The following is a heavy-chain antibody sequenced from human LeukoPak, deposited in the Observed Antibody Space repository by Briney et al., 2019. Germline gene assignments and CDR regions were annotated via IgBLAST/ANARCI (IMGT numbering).Heavy chain of an antibody. D-gene: IGHD6-13*01. CDR2: ISAYDGNT. V-gene: IGHV1-18*01. J-gene: IGHJ5*02. Sequence: ASVKVSCKASGYTLTKFVISWVRQAPGQGLEWVGWISAYDGNTEYAQNFQGRVTMTTDTSTSTAYMDLRSLTSDDTAVYHCARDKVIASAGTPNWFDPWGQGTLVTVSS. CDR1: GYTLTKFV. CDR3: ARDKVIASAGTPNWFDP.